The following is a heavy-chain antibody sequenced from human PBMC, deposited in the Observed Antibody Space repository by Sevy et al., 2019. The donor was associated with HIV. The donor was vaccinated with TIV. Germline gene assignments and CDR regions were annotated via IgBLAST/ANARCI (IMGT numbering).Heavy chain of an antibody. J-gene: IGHJ4*02. D-gene: IGHD3-22*01. CDR1: AFNFSPYR. CDR3: ASETFYYDSSGHYPLGF. V-gene: IGHV3-21*01. CDR2: ISSRTSYI. Sequence: GGSLRLSCAASAFNFSPYRLSWVRQAPGKGLQWVSSISSRTSYIYYADSVKGRFTISRDNAKNSLFLQMNSLRVEDTAVYYCASETFYYDSSGHYPLGFWGQRTLVTVSS.